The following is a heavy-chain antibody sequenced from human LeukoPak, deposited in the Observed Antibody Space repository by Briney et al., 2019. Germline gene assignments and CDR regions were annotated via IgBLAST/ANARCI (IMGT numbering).Heavy chain of an antibody. V-gene: IGHV1-18*01. CDR3: ARILDYYYYGMDV. D-gene: IGHD2-8*02. CDR2: ISAYNGNT. Sequence: GASVKVSCKASGYTFTSYAMNWVRQAPGQGLEWMGWISAYNGNTNYAQKLQGRVTMTTDTSTSTAYMELRSLRSDDTAVYYCARILDYYYYGMDVWGQGTTVTVSS. J-gene: IGHJ6*02. CDR1: GYTFTSYA.